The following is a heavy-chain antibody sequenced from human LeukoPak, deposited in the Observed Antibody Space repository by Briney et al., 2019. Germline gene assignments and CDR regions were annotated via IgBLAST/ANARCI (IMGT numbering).Heavy chain of an antibody. CDR2: IRYDGSNK. D-gene: IGHD2-2*01. J-gene: IGHJ5*02. CDR3: AKAYCSSTSCARMGWFDP. Sequence: GGSLRLSCAASGFTFSSYGMHWVRQAPGKGLEWVAFIRYDGSNKYYADSVKGRFTISRDNSKNTLYLQMNSLRAEDTAVYYCAKAYCSSTSCARMGWFDPWGQGTLVTVSS. CDR1: GFTFSSYG. V-gene: IGHV3-30*02.